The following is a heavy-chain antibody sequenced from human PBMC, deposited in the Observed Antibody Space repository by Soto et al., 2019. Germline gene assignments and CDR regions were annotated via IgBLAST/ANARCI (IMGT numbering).Heavy chain of an antibody. CDR3: AQTLRAYGLGRERANYFDP. Sequence: QITLKESGPTLVRHTQTITLTCTFSGFSLSNTGVGVGWIRQPPGKALEWLALIYWDDDKRYSPSLKSRLTITNDTTQNEVLLTMTNIDTVDTATYYCAQTLRAYGLGRERANYFDPGGQGTLVTVSS. CDR2: IYWDDDK. D-gene: IGHD3-10*01. J-gene: IGHJ5*02. CDR1: GFSLSNTGVG. V-gene: IGHV2-5*02.